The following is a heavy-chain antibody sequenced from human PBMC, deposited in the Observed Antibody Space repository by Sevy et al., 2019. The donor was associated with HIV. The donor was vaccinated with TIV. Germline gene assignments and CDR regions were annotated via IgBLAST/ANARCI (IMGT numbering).Heavy chain of an antibody. CDR3: TTALLGYYDSSGYLPDRNAFDF. Sequence: GGSLRLSCAASGFTFNNAWMNWVRQAPGKGLEWVGHIKGKPDGGTTDYAAPVKGRFTISRDDSKNTLYLQMNSLKTEATAVYYCTTALLGYYDSSGYLPDRNAFDFWGQGTMVTVSS. V-gene: IGHV3-15*07. D-gene: IGHD3-22*01. J-gene: IGHJ3*01. CDR1: GFTFNNAW. CDR2: IKGKPDGGTT.